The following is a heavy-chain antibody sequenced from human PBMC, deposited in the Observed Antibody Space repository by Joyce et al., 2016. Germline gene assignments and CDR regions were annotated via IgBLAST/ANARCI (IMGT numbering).Heavy chain of an antibody. V-gene: IGHV4-59*01. J-gene: IGHJ6*02. CDR2: IPYSGST. Sequence: QVQLQESGPGLVKPSETLSLTCTVSGGSISSYYWSWIRQPPGKGLEWIGYIPYSGSTNFNPSLKSRVTISVDTSKKQFSLRLSSVTAADTAVYYCARDRNEGYCSSTSCYYYYYYGMDVWGQGTTVTVSS. CDR1: GGSISSYY. D-gene: IGHD2-2*01. CDR3: ARDRNEGYCSSTSCYYYYYYGMDV.